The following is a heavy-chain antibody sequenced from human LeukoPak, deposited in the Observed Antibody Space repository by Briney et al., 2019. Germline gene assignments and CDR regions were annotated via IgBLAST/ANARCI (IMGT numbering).Heavy chain of an antibody. CDR2: IYHSGST. V-gene: IGHV4-39*01. CDR3: ARHSDCSGDSCLFGGPDY. CDR1: TGSISSSSYY. Sequence: SETLSFTCTVSTGSISSSSYYWGWIRQPPGKGLEWIGTIYHSGSTYYNPSLESRVTISVDTSKNQFSLKVSSVTAADTAVYYCARHSDCSGDSCLFGGPDYWGQGTLVTVSS. D-gene: IGHD2-15*01. J-gene: IGHJ4*02.